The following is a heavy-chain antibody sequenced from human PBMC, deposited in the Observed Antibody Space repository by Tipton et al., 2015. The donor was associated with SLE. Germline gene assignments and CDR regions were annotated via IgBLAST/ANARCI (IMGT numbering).Heavy chain of an antibody. CDR3: SRSGGWGPPNWYFDL. Sequence: QVQLVQSGAEVKKPGSSVKVSCKASGGTLSTYAISWVRQAPGQGLEWMGGIIPIFGTANYEQKFQGRVTITADESTNTAYMELSSLRSEDTAVYYCSRSGGWGPPNWYFDLWGRGTLVTVSS. CDR2: IIPIFGTA. D-gene: IGHD7-27*01. CDR1: GGTLSTYA. V-gene: IGHV1-69*01. J-gene: IGHJ2*01.